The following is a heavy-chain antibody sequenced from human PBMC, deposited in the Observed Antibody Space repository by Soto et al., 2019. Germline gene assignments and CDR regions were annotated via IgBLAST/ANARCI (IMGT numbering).Heavy chain of an antibody. V-gene: IGHV4-34*01. CDR3: ARGRLRVTYYDILTGYPAGFDP. CDR1: GGSFSGYY. D-gene: IGHD3-9*01. J-gene: IGHJ5*02. Sequence: PSETLSLTCAVYGGSFSGYYWSWIRQPPGKGLEWIGEINHSGSTNYNPSLKSRVTISVDTSKNQFSLKLSSVTAADTAVYYCARGRLRVTYYDILTGYPAGFDPWGQGTLVTVS. CDR2: INHSGST.